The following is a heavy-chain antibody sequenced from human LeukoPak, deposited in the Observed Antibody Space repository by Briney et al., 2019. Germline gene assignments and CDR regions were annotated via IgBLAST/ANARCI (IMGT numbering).Heavy chain of an antibody. Sequence: GGSLRLSCAASGFTFSSYAMSWVRQAPGKGLEWVSAISGSGGSTYYADSVKGRFTISRDNSKNTLYLQMNSLRAEDTAVYYCARDGYSGSYGLVSDIWGQGAMVTVSS. CDR2: ISGSGGST. CDR3: ARDGYSGSYGLVSDI. D-gene: IGHD1-26*01. CDR1: GFTFSSYA. J-gene: IGHJ3*02. V-gene: IGHV3-23*01.